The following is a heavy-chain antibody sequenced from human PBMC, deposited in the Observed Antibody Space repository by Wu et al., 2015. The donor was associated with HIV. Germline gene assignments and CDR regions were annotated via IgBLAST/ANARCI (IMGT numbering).Heavy chain of an antibody. Sequence: QVQLVQSGAEVKKPGASVKVSCKASGYSFTNYGINWVRQAPGQGLECLGWISTYNGNTNYAQKFQGRVTMTTDTSTTTAYMELRSLRSDDTAVYYCARDSRENRENYPRFWGQGTMVIVSS. D-gene: IGHD5-24*01. V-gene: IGHV1-18*01. CDR3: ARDSRENRENYPRF. J-gene: IGHJ3*01. CDR1: GYSFTNYG. CDR2: ISTYNGNT.